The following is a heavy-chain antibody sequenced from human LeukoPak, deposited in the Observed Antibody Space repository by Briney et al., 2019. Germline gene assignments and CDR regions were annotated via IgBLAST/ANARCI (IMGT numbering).Heavy chain of an antibody. J-gene: IGHJ4*02. CDR3: ARSGYGGNRPEAY. V-gene: IGHV4-34*01. Sequence: SETLSLTCAVYGGSFSGYYWSWIRQPPGKGLEWTGEINHGGSTNYNPSLKSRVTISVDTSKNQFSLKLSSVTAADTAVYYCARSGYGGNRPEAYWGQGTLVTVSS. CDR2: INHGGST. D-gene: IGHD4-23*01. CDR1: GGSFSGYY.